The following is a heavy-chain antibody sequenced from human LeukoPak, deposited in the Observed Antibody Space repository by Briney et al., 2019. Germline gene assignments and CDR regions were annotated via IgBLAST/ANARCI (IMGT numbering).Heavy chain of an antibody. CDR3: ATFLSLGGTALDAFDI. D-gene: IGHD1-1*01. CDR2: FDPEDGET. J-gene: IGHJ3*02. Sequence: ASVKVSCKVSGYTLTELSMHWVRQAPGKGLEWMGGFDPEDGETIYAQKFQGRVTMTEDTSTDTAYMELSSLRSEDTAVYYCATFLSLGGTALDAFDIWGQGTMVTVSS. CDR1: GYTLTELS. V-gene: IGHV1-24*01.